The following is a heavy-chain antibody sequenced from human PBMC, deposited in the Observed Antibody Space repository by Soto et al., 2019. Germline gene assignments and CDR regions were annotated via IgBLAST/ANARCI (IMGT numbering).Heavy chain of an antibody. CDR1: GGTFSSYA. Sequence: SVKVSCKASGGTFSSYAISWVRQAPGQGLEWMGGIIPIFGTANYAQKFQGRVTITADESTSTAYMELSSLRSEDTAVYYCARDRGIVATSARWFDPWGQGTLVTVSS. CDR3: ARDRGIVATSARWFDP. V-gene: IGHV1-69*13. D-gene: IGHD5-12*01. J-gene: IGHJ5*02. CDR2: IIPIFGTA.